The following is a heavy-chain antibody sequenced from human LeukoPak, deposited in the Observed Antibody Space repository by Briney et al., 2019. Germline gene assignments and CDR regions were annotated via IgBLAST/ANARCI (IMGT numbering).Heavy chain of an antibody. CDR3: ARRGITISGVLVYHYSGLDV. Sequence: PGGSLRLSCAGSGFTFSGHWMNWVRQAPGKGLEWVASIKDDGSEKHYVDSVSGRFTISRDNAKNSLHLQMSSLRAEDMAVYYCARRGITISGVLVYHYSGLDVWGQGTTVTVSS. J-gene: IGHJ6*02. CDR1: GFTFSGHW. V-gene: IGHV3-7*01. CDR2: IKDDGSEK. D-gene: IGHD3-3*01.